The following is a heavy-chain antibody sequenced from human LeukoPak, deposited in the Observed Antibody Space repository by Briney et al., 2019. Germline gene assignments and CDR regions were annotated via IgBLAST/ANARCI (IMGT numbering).Heavy chain of an antibody. Sequence: ASVKVSCKGSGYTFTNAVHWVRQAPGQRLEWLGWINPGNGDTEYSQNFQGRVTVTSDTSAATAYVELNSLTSEDTAVYYCARERWHCRVNCYSVYYYALDVWGQGTTVIVSS. CDR1: GYTFTNA. CDR3: ARERWHCRVNCYSVYYYALDV. CDR2: INPGNGDT. V-gene: IGHV1-3*01. J-gene: IGHJ6*02. D-gene: IGHD2-15*01.